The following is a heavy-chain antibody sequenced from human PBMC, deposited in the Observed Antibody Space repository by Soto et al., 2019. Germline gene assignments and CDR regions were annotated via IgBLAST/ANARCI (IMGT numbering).Heavy chain of an antibody. D-gene: IGHD6-19*01. CDR1: GGSISSSSYY. CDR2: IYYSGST. V-gene: IGHV4-39*01. CDR3: ARHQAVADPMVGAFDI. Sequence: QLQLQESGPGLVKPSETLSLTCTVSGGSISSSSYYWGWIRQPPGKGLEWIGSIYYSGSTYYNPSLKSRVTISVDTSKNQFSLKLSSVTAADTAVYYCARHQAVADPMVGAFDIWGQGTMVTVSS. J-gene: IGHJ3*02.